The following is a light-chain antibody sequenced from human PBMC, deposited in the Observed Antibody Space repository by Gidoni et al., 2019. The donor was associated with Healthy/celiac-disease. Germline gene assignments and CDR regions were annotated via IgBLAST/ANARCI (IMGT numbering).Light chain of an antibody. Sequence: EIVMTQPPATLSVSPGERATLSCRASQSVRSHLAWYQQKPGQAPRLLIYGASTRATGIPARFSGSGSGTEFTLTISSLQSEDFAVYYCQQYNNWPTTFGQGTRLEIK. V-gene: IGKV3-15*01. CDR2: GAS. J-gene: IGKJ5*01. CDR1: QSVRSH. CDR3: QQYNNWPTT.